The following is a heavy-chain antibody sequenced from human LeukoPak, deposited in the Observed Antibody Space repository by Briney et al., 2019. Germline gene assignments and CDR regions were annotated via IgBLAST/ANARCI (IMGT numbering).Heavy chain of an antibody. CDR1: GFTFDDYG. CDR3: ARVGGGAAEI. V-gene: IGHV3-20*04. J-gene: IGHJ3*02. Sequence: AGGSLRLSCAASGFTFDDYGMSWVRRAPGKGLEWVSGINWNGGSTGYADSVKGRFTISRDNAKNSLYLKMNSLRAEDTALYYCARVGGGAAEIWGQGTMVTVSS. CDR2: INWNGGST. D-gene: IGHD1-26*01.